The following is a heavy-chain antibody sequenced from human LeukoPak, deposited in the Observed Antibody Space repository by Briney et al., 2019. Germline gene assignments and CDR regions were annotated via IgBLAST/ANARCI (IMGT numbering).Heavy chain of an antibody. CDR2: IKQDGGEK. D-gene: IGHD1-26*01. Sequence: GGSLRLSCGASGFTFSSYWMTWVRQAPGKGLEWVANIKQDGGEKYYVDSVKGRFTISRDNAKNSLYLKMNSLRAEDTAVYYCARERSYSGSYDFDYWGQGTLVTVSS. CDR3: ARERSYSGSYDFDY. V-gene: IGHV3-7*01. J-gene: IGHJ4*02. CDR1: GFTFSSYW.